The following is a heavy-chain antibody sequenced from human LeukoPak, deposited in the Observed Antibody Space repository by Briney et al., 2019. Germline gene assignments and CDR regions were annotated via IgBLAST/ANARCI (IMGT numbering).Heavy chain of an antibody. D-gene: IGHD2-15*01. J-gene: IGHJ5*02. Sequence: SETLSPTCAVHGGSFSGYYWSWIRQPPGKGLEWIGSIYYSGSTYYNPSLKSRVTISVDTSKNQFSLKLSSVTAADTAVYYCARDINCSGDSCYMPWGQGTLVTVSS. V-gene: IGHV4-34*01. CDR1: GGSFSGYY. CDR2: IYYSGST. CDR3: ARDINCSGDSCYMP.